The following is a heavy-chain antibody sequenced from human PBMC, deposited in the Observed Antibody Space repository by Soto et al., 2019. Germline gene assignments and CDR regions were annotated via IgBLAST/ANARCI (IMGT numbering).Heavy chain of an antibody. Sequence: GSGPTLVNPTQTLTLTCSFSGFSLSTRGVAVGWIRQPPGKALEWLTLIYWDDDKRFSPSLKSRLTITKDTSKNQVVLIMTDMDPVDTATYFCGHSLGQSPPGYWGQGTLVTVSS. CDR1: GFSLSTRGVA. V-gene: IGHV2-5*02. D-gene: IGHD3-10*01. J-gene: IGHJ4*02. CDR2: IYWDDDK. CDR3: GHSLGQSPPGY.